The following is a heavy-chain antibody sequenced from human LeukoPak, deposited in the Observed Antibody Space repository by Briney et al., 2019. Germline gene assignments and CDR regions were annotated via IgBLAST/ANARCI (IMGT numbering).Heavy chain of an antibody. CDR1: GGSISSGSYY. J-gene: IGHJ6*02. V-gene: IGHV4-61*02. D-gene: IGHD6-19*01. CDR3: ARDQGVAGPYYYYYYGMDV. Sequence: SETLSLTCTVSGGSISSGSYYWSWIRQPAGKGLEWIGRIYTSGSTNYNPSLKSRVTISVDTSKNQFYLKLSSVTAADTAVYYCARDQGVAGPYYYYYYGMDVWGQGTTVTVSS. CDR2: IYTSGST.